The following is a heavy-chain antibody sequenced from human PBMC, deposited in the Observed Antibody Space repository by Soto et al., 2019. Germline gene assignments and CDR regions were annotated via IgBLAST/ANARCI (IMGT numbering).Heavy chain of an antibody. J-gene: IGHJ4*02. Sequence: GGSLRLSCAASGFTFSDYYMSWIRQAPGKGLEWVSYISSSGSTIYYADSVKGRFTISRDNAKNSLYLQMNSLRAEDTAVYYCTXDPVTMIVVVPSSGWGQGTLVTVSS. CDR3: TXDPVTMIVVVPSSG. V-gene: IGHV3-11*01. CDR2: ISSSGSTI. D-gene: IGHD3-22*01. CDR1: GFTFSDYY.